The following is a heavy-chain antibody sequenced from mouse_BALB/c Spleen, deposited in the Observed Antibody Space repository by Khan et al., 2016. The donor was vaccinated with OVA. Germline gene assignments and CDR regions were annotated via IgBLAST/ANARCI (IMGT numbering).Heavy chain of an antibody. J-gene: IGHJ1*01. CDR1: GYSITSDYA. D-gene: IGHD1-1*02. CDR2: ISYSGST. V-gene: IGHV3-2*02. Sequence: EVQLQESGPGLVKPSQSLSLTCTVTGYSITSDYAWNWIRQFPGNKLEWMGYISYSGSTSYHPSLKSRISITRDTSKNQFFLQLNSVTTGDTATYYCARRAYYANWYFDVWGAGTTVTVSS. CDR3: ARRAYYANWYFDV.